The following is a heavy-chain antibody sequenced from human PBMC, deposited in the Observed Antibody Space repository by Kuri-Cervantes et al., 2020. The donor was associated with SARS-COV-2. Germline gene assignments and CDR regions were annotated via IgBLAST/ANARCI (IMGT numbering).Heavy chain of an antibody. CDR3: ATYPANWGKGGAFDI. J-gene: IGHJ3*02. CDR2: IIPMFDTA. D-gene: IGHD7-27*01. CDR1: GGTFSSYT. V-gene: IGHV1-69*13. Sequence: SVKVSCKASGGTFSSYTISWVRQAPGQGLEWMGGIIPMFDTADYAPKFQGRVTVTADESTRTVYMEMSSLRSDDTAVYYCATYPANWGKGGAFDIWGQGTMVTVSS.